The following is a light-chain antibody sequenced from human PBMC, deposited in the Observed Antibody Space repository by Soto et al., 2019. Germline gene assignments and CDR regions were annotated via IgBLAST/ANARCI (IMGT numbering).Light chain of an antibody. CDR3: QKYNTAPRT. J-gene: IGKJ1*01. V-gene: IGKV1-27*01. Sequence: IQMTQSPSSLSASVGDRVTITCRASQGIINYLAWYQQKPGKVPKLLIYAASTLQSGVPSRFSGSGSGTDFTLTISSLQPEDVATYYCQKYNTAPRTFGQGTKVEIK. CDR1: QGIINY. CDR2: AAS.